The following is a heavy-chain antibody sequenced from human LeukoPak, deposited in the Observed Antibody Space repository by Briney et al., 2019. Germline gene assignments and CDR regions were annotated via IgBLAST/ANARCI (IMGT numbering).Heavy chain of an antibody. Sequence: SETLSLTCNVSGGSISSSYWSWIRQPPGKGLEWVGYIYNTGTTNYNPSLNSRVTISVDTSKNQLSLRLSSVTAADTAVYYCARHEPPGARRHLDYWGQGTLVTVSS. V-gene: IGHV4-59*08. J-gene: IGHJ4*02. CDR1: GGSISSSY. D-gene: IGHD1-14*01. CDR2: IYNTGTT. CDR3: ARHEPPGARRHLDY.